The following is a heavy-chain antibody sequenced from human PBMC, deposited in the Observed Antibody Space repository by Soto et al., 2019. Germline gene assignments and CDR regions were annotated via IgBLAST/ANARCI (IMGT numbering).Heavy chain of an antibody. D-gene: IGHD2-8*02. Sequence: LGESLKISCQGSGYALSSYWIAWVRQMPGKGLEWMGIIYPGDSDTRYSPSFQGQVTISVDKSITTAYLQWSSLKASDTAMYYCARGYCTATICDPWFDPWGQGTLVTVSS. CDR1: GYALSSYW. V-gene: IGHV5-51*01. CDR3: ARGYCTATICDPWFDP. CDR2: IYPGDSDT. J-gene: IGHJ5*02.